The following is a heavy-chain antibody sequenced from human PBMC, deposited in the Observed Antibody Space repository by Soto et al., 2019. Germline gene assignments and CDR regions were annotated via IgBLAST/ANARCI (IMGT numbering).Heavy chain of an antibody. D-gene: IGHD2-8*01. CDR1: GFTFSSYW. J-gene: IGHJ6*02. CDR2: IKQDGSEK. Sequence: GGSLRLSXAASGFTFSSYWMSWVRQAPGKGLEWVANIKQDGSEKYYVDSVKGRFTISRDNAKNSLYLQMNSLRAEDTAVYYCARRARYCTNGVCLYYYYGMDVWGQGTTVTVSS. V-gene: IGHV3-7*03. CDR3: ARRARYCTNGVCLYYYYGMDV.